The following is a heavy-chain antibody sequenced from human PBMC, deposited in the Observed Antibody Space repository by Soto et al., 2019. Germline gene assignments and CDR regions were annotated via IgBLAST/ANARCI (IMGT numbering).Heavy chain of an antibody. CDR1: GYSFTSYW. CDR3: ERRGGTDTAMPDFHY. J-gene: IGHJ4*02. V-gene: IGHV5-51*01. CDR2: IYPGDSDT. Sequence: GESLKISCKGSGYSFTSYWIGWVRQMPGKGLEWMGIIYPGDSDTRYSPSFQGQVTISADKSISTAYLQWSSLKAPDTAMYYCERRGGTDTAMPDFHYWGQGTLVTVSS. D-gene: IGHD5-18*01.